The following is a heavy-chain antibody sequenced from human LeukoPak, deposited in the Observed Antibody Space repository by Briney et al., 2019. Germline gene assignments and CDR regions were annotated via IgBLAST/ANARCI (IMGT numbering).Heavy chain of an antibody. CDR3: ARVGYYDFWSGHSEYNWFDP. J-gene: IGHJ5*02. CDR2: INTNTGNP. CDR1: GYTVTSYA. D-gene: IGHD3-3*01. Sequence: GASVKVSCKASGYTVTSYAMNWVRQAPGQGLEWMGWINTNTGNPTYAQGFTGRFVFSLDTSVSTAYLQISSLKAEDTAVYYCARVGYYDFWSGHSEYNWFDPWGQGTLVTVSS. V-gene: IGHV7-4-1*02.